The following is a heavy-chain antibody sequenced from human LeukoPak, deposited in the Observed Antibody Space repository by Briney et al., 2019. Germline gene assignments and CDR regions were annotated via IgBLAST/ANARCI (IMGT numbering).Heavy chain of an antibody. Sequence: SETLSLTCTVSGGSISSYYWSWIRQPPGKGLEWIGYIYYSGSTNYNPSLKSRVTISVDTSKNQSSLKLSSVTAADTAVYYCARHVRGSYKFFDYWGQGTLVTVSS. D-gene: IGHD1-26*01. CDR2: IYYSGST. J-gene: IGHJ4*02. CDR1: GGSISSYY. CDR3: ARHVRGSYKFFDY. V-gene: IGHV4-59*08.